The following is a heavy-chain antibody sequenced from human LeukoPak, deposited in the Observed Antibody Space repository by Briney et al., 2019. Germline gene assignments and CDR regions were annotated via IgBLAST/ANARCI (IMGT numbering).Heavy chain of an antibody. Sequence: QSGGSLRLSCAASGFTFSSYAMTWFRQTPDKGLEWVSSVSGSGGNTYYADSVKGRFTIPRDNPKNTLYLQMSSLRAEDTAVYYCAQDTDRWGQGTLVTVSS. V-gene: IGHV3-23*01. CDR2: VSGSGGNT. D-gene: IGHD4-17*01. CDR1: GFTFSSYA. J-gene: IGHJ4*02. CDR3: AQDTDR.